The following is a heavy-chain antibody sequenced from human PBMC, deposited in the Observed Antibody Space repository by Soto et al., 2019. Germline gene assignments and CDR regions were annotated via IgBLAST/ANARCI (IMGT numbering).Heavy chain of an antibody. J-gene: IGHJ4*02. Sequence: HPGGSLRLSCAASGFTFSSYGMHWVRQAPGKGLEWVAVIWYDGSNKYYADSVKGRFTISRDNSKNTLYLQMNSLRAEDTAVYYCARDSSKMESGSFDYWGQGTLVTVSS. D-gene: IGHD1-26*01. CDR3: ARDSSKMESGSFDY. CDR1: GFTFSSYG. V-gene: IGHV3-33*01. CDR2: IWYDGSNK.